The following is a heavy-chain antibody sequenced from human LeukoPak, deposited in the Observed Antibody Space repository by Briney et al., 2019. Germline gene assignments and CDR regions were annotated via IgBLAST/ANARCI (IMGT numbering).Heavy chain of an antibody. J-gene: IGHJ4*02. CDR2: INHSGST. Sequence: SETLCLTCAVYGGSFSGYYWSWIRQPPGKGLEWIGEINHSGSTNYNPSLKSRVTISVDTSKNQFSLKLSSVTAADTAVYYCARMDQGYYFDYWGQGTLVTVSS. CDR3: ARMDQGYYFDY. CDR1: GGSFSGYY. V-gene: IGHV4-34*01. D-gene: IGHD2-2*03.